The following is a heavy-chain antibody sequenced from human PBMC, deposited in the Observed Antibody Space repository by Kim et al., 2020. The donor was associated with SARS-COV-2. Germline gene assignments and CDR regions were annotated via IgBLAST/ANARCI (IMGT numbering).Heavy chain of an antibody. V-gene: IGHV1-18*04. Sequence: ASVKVSCKASGYTFTSYGISWVRQATGQGLEWMGWISAYNGNTNYAQKLQGRVTMTTDTSTSTAYMELRSLRSADTAVYYFAREREGWELLIDVPQFWFDPWGQGTLVTVSS. CDR1: GYTFTSYG. D-gene: IGHD1-26*01. CDR2: ISAYNGNT. CDR3: AREREGWELLIDVPQFWFDP. J-gene: IGHJ5*02.